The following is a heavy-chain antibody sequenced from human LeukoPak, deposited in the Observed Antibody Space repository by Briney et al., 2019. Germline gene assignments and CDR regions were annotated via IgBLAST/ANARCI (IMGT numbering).Heavy chain of an antibody. J-gene: IGHJ6*03. Sequence: GGSLRLSCAASGFTFSSYSMNWVRQAPGKGLEWVSSISSSSSYIYYADSVKGRFTISRDNAKNSLYLQMNSLRAEDTAVYYCARDYTDYYYYYYMDVWGKGTTVTVSS. D-gene: IGHD4-11*01. CDR1: GFTFSSYS. V-gene: IGHV3-21*01. CDR2: ISSSSSYI. CDR3: ARDYTDYYYYYYMDV.